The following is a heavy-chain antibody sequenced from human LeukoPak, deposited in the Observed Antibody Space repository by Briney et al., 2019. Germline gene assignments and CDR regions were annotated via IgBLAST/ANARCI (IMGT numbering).Heavy chain of an antibody. CDR3: ARLYDILTGPDY. J-gene: IGHJ4*02. D-gene: IGHD3-9*01. V-gene: IGHV5-51*01. CDR2: IYPGDSDT. CDR1: GYSFTSYW. Sequence: GESLKISCKGSGYSFTSYWICCVRQMPGKSLEWMGIIYPGDSDTRYSPSFQGQATISADKSISTAYLQWSSLKASDTAMYYCARLYDILTGPDYWGQGTLVTVSS.